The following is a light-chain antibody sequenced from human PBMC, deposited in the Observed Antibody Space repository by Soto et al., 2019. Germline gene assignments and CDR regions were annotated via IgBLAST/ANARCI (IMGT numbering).Light chain of an antibody. J-gene: IGLJ2*01. CDR1: SSDVGGYNY. CDR2: DVN. Sequence: QAVVTQPASVSGSPGQSITISCTGTSSDVGGYNYVSCYQQDPGKAPKLMIYDVNNRPSGVSNRFSGSKSGNTASLTISGLQAEDEAYYYCSSYTSSSTLAVFGGGTKLTVL. V-gene: IGLV2-14*01. CDR3: SSYTSSSTLAV.